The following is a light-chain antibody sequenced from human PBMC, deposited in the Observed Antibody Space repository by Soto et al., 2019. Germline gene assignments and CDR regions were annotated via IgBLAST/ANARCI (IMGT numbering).Light chain of an antibody. Sequence: EIQMTQSPSTLSASAGDRVTITCRASQSVSSYLAWNHQKPGKAPRLLIYKASNIETGIPSMFSGSGAGTDFTLTISSLQPEDFATYYCQQLNSWTRTFGPGTKVDIK. V-gene: IGKV1-5*03. CDR3: QQLNSWTRT. CDR2: KAS. CDR1: QSVSSY. J-gene: IGKJ3*01.